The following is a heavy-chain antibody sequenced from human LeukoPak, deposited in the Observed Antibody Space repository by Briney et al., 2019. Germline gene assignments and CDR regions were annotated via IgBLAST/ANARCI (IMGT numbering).Heavy chain of an antibody. Sequence: TGGSLRLSCAASGFTFSGYTMNWVRQTPGKGLEWLSYISSTSTTIHYADSVRGRFTISRDNSKNTLFLQMNSLRAEDTAVYYCAKDVCRYNSGCLGFDSWGQGTLITVSS. CDR2: ISSTSTTI. CDR1: GFTFSGYT. J-gene: IGHJ4*02. CDR3: AKDVCRYNSGCLGFDS. V-gene: IGHV3-48*01. D-gene: IGHD6-19*01.